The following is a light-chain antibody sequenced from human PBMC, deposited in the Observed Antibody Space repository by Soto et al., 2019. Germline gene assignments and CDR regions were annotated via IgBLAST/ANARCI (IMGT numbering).Light chain of an antibody. J-gene: IGKJ1*01. V-gene: IGKV3-20*01. CDR2: DAS. CDR1: QSVSSN. CDR3: QQYGHSPWT. Sequence: EIVMTQSPATLSVSPGERATLSCRASQSVSSNLAWYQQRPGQAPRLLIYDASNRATGIPDRFSVSGSGTDFTLTISRLEPEDFAVYYCQQYGHSPWTFGQGTKVDIK.